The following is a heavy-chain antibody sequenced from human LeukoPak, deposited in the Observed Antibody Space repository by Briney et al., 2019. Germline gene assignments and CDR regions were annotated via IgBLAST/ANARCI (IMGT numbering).Heavy chain of an antibody. CDR3: ASAYGDLGAYDFDS. V-gene: IGHV1-2*02. D-gene: IGHD4-17*01. CDR1: GYTFTSYD. J-gene: IGHJ4*02. Sequence: ASVKVSCKASGYTFTSYDINWVRQATGQGLEWMGWMNLNSGGTNYAQKFQGRVTMTRDTSISTAYMELSRLRSDDTAVYYCASAYGDLGAYDFDSWGQGTLVTVSS. CDR2: MNLNSGGT.